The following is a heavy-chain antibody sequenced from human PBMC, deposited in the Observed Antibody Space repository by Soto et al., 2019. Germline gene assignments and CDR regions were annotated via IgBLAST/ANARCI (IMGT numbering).Heavy chain of an antibody. J-gene: IGHJ4*02. D-gene: IGHD6-13*01. CDR2: IYHSVST. CDR3: AREGSAAAGQTTY. V-gene: IGHV4-4*02. Sequence: SETLSLTCAVSSGSISSSNWWSWVRQPPGKGLEWIGEIYHSVSTNYNPSLKSRVTISVDKSKNQFSLKLSSVTAADTAVYYCAREGSAAAGQTTYWGQGTLVTVSS. CDR1: SGSISSSNW.